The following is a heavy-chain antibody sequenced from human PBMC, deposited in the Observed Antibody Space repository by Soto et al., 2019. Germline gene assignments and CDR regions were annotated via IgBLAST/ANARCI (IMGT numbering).Heavy chain of an antibody. V-gene: IGHV4-4*02. D-gene: IGHD2-15*01. CDR2: MYHSGST. Sequence: QVQLPESGPGLVKPSGTLSLTCAVSGGSISSSNWWSWVRQTPGKGLVWIGKMYHSGSTNYNPSLKSRVTISVDKSKNQFSLTLSSVTAADTAVYTCARVDIGGAGLDYWGQGTLVTVSS. J-gene: IGHJ4*02. CDR1: GGSISSSNW. CDR3: ARVDIGGAGLDY.